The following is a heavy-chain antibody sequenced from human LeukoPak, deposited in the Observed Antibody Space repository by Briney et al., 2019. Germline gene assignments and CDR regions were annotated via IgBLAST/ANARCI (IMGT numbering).Heavy chain of an antibody. CDR1: GYTLTSYG. D-gene: IGHD3-3*01. V-gene: IGHV1-18*01. CDR2: ISAYNGNT. CDR3: ARDSGGYYPYYFDY. J-gene: IGHJ4*02. Sequence: ASVKVSCKASGYTLTSYGISWVRQAPGHGLEWMGWISAYNGNTNYAQKLQGRVTMTSDTSTSTAYMELRSLRSDDTAVYYCARDSGGYYPYYFDYWGQGTLVTVSS.